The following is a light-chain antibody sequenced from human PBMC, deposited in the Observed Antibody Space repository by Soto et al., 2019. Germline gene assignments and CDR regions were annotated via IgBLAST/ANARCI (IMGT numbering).Light chain of an antibody. Sequence: DIVMTQSPDSLAVSLGERATINCKSSQSVLYCSNNKNYLAWYQQKPGQPPKLLIYWASTRESGVTDRFSGSGSGTDFTRTISSLQAEDVAVYYCQQYYSTPWTFGQVTKVEIK. CDR2: WAS. V-gene: IGKV4-1*01. CDR3: QQYYSTPWT. CDR1: QSVLYCSNNKNY. J-gene: IGKJ1*01.